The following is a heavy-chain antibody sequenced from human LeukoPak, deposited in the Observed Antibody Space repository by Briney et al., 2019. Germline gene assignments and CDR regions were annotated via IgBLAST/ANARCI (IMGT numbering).Heavy chain of an antibody. CDR3: ARVRGDSGRSYAADAFDI. CDR1: RFTFSNYW. Sequence: SGGSLRLSCAASRFTFSNYWMHWVRQAPGKGLVWVSRIYNDGSSTSYADSVKGRFTISRDNARSTLYLQMNSLRAEDTAVYYCARVRGDSGRSYAADAFDIWGQGTMVTVSS. CDR2: IYNDGSST. V-gene: IGHV3-74*01. J-gene: IGHJ3*02. D-gene: IGHD1-26*01.